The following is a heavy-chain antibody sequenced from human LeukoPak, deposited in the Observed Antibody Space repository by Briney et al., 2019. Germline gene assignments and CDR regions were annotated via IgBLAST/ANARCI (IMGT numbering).Heavy chain of an antibody. V-gene: IGHV5-51*01. Sequence: GESLKISCKASGYSFTTYWIGWVRQMPGKGLEWMGIIYPADSATRYSPSFQGQVTISVDKSISTAYLHWSSLKASDTAMYYCARPYYYTSGSSWYFDLWGRGTLVTVSS. CDR1: GYSFTTYW. J-gene: IGHJ2*01. CDR2: IYPADSAT. D-gene: IGHD3-10*01. CDR3: ARPYYYTSGSSWYFDL.